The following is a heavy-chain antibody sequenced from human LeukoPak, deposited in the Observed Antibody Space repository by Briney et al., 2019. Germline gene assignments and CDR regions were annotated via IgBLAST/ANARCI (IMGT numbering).Heavy chain of an antibody. D-gene: IGHD3-16*02. Sequence: KPSETLSLTCAVYGGSFSGYYWSWIRQPPGKGLEWIGEINHSGSTNYNPSLKSRVTISVDTSKNQFSLKLSSVTAADTAVYYCARFMITFGGVIVDYWGQGTLVTVSS. CDR1: GGSFSGYY. CDR2: INHSGST. CDR3: ARFMITFGGVIVDY. J-gene: IGHJ4*02. V-gene: IGHV4-34*01.